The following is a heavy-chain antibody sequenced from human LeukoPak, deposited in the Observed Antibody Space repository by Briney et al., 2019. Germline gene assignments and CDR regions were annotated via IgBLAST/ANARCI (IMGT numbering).Heavy chain of an antibody. Sequence: ASVKVSCKASGGTFSSYAISWVRQAPGQGLEWMGGIIPIFGTANYAQKFQGRVTITADESTSTAYMELSSLRSEDTAMYYCARTPFGVVTYYFDYWGQGTLVTVSS. D-gene: IGHD3-3*01. J-gene: IGHJ4*02. CDR3: ARTPFGVVTYYFDY. V-gene: IGHV1-69*13. CDR1: GGTFSSYA. CDR2: IIPIFGTA.